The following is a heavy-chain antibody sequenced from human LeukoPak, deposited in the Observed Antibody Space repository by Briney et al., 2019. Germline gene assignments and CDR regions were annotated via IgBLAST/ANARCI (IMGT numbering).Heavy chain of an antibody. D-gene: IGHD1-26*01. CDR1: GFTFSCFA. Sequence: GGSLRLSCAASGFTFSCFAMSWVRRTPGKGLEGVSGISGSCDNTLYADSVKGRFTISRDNSKNTLYLEMNSLRAEDTAIYYCAKMKGHPLPKYYMDVLGQGTTVTVSS. CDR2: ISGSCDNT. CDR3: AKMKGHPLPKYYMDV. J-gene: IGHJ6*01. V-gene: IGHV3-23*01.